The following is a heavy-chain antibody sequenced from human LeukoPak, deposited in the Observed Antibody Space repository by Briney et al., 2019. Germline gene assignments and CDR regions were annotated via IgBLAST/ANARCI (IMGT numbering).Heavy chain of an antibody. V-gene: IGHV4-59*12. D-gene: IGHD4-17*01. Sequence: SETLSLTCTVSGGSISNNDWSWIRQPPGKGLEWIGYVYNSGSTYYNPSLKSRATISVDTSKNQFSLKLSSVTAADTAVYYCARANGDSFDYWGQGTLVTVSS. J-gene: IGHJ4*02. CDR3: ARANGDSFDY. CDR1: GGSISNND. CDR2: VYNSGST.